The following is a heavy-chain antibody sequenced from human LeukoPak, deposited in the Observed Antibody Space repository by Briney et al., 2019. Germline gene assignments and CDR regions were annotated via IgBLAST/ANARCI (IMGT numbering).Heavy chain of an antibody. Sequence: GGSLRLSCAASGFTFSSYGMHWVRQAPGKGLEWVAVIWYDGSNKYYADSVKGRFTISRENSKNTLYLQMNSLRAEDTAVYYCAKDPDYGYNYFDYWGQGTLVTVSS. CDR1: GFTFSSYG. CDR3: AKDPDYGYNYFDY. D-gene: IGHD4-17*01. V-gene: IGHV3-33*06. J-gene: IGHJ4*02. CDR2: IWYDGSNK.